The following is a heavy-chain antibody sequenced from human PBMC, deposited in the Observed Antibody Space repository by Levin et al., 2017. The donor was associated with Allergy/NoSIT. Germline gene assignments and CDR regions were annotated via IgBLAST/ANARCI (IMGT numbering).Heavy chain of an antibody. CDR3: ARERTVPTGCAGGTCFYGAEV. Sequence: PSETLSLTCTVSGAPISSYYWSWIRQTPGRQLEWIGYIHYSGATKYNPALNSRVTISLDTVKNQLSLNLNFVTAADTAVYCCARERTVPTGCAGGTCFYGAEVWGQGTTVTVSS. CDR1: GAPISSYY. D-gene: IGHD1-7*01. CDR2: IHYSGAT. J-gene: IGHJ6*02. V-gene: IGHV4-59*01.